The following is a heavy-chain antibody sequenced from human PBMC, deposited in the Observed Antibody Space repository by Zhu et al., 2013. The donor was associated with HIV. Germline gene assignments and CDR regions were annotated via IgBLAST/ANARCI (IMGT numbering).Heavy chain of an antibody. CDR1: GYSISSGYY. D-gene: IGHD4-17*01. Sequence: QVQLQESGPGLVKPSETLSLTCTVSGYSISSGYYWGWIRQPPGKGLEWIGSIYHSGSTYYNPSLKSRVTISVDTSKNQFSLKLSSVTAADTAVYYCATAYGDYAPEYFQHWGQGTLVTVSS. CDR2: IYHSGST. V-gene: IGHV4-38-2*02. J-gene: IGHJ1*01. CDR3: ATAYGDYAPEYFQH.